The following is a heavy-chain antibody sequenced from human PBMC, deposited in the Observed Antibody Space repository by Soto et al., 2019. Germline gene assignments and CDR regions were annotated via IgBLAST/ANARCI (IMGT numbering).Heavy chain of an antibody. J-gene: IGHJ4*02. D-gene: IGHD1-26*01. CDR2: ISGYGDTT. CDR1: GFKFSDNA. Sequence: VQLLDSGGGWVQPGGSLRLSCAASGFKFSDNAMSWVRQAPGKGLEWVAAISGYGDTTYYVESVKGRFTISRDNSKSTLHLQMNSLRAEDTAVYYCAQCPSPFGGCERVDYWGQGTLVTVSS. V-gene: IGHV3-23*01. CDR3: AQCPSPFGGCERVDY.